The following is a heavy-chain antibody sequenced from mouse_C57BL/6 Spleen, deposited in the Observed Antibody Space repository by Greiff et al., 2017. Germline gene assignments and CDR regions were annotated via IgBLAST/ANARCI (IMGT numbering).Heavy chain of an antibody. CDR1: GYTFTSYW. Sequence: QVHVKQPGAELVKPGASVKMSCKASGYTFTSYWITWVKQRPGQGLEWIGDIYPGSGSTNYNEKFKSKATLTVDTSSSTAYMQLSSLTSEDSAVXYCANNCGSSPDYWGKGTTLTVSS. CDR3: ANNCGSSPDY. J-gene: IGHJ2*01. D-gene: IGHD1-1*01. V-gene: IGHV1-55*01. CDR2: IYPGSGST.